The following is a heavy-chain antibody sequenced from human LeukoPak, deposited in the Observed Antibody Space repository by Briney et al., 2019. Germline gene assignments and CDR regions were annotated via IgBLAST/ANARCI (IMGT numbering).Heavy chain of an antibody. J-gene: IGHJ4*02. D-gene: IGHD7-27*01. CDR2: ISYDGSNK. CDR1: GFTFSRYG. Sequence: QSGRSLRLSCAASGFTFSRYGMHWVRQAPGKGLEWVAVISYDGSNKYYEDSVKGRFTISRDNSKNTLYLQMNSLRAEDTAVYYCARGLTGGDPGWGQGTLVTVSS. V-gene: IGHV3-30*03. CDR3: ARGLTGGDPG.